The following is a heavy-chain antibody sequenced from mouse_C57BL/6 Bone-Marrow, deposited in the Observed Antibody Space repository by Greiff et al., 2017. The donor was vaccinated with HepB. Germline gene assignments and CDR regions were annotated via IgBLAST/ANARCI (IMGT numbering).Heavy chain of an antibody. CDR1: GYTFTSYW. CDR2: IDPSDSYT. Sequence: QVHVKQPGAELVKPGASVKLSCKASGYTFTSYWMQWVKQRPGQGLEWIGEIDPSDSYTNYNQKFKGKATLTVDTSSSTAYMQLSSLTSEDSAVYYCARTGGDYWGQGTTLTVSS. V-gene: IGHV1-50*01. CDR3: ARTGGDY. J-gene: IGHJ2*01.